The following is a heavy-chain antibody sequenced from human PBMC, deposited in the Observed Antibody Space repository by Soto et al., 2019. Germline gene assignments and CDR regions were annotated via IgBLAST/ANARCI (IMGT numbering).Heavy chain of an antibody. D-gene: IGHD3-10*01. J-gene: IGHJ3*02. CDR3: AGLSGWAFDI. CDR2: IYYSGST. CDR1: GGSISSYY. Sequence: QVQLQESGPGLVKPSETLSLTCTVSGGSISSYYWSWIRQPPGKGLEWIGYIYYSGSTNYNPSLKGGVTIPEDPPRTLFPRRLGFGPPPDRPGYNGAGLSGWAFDIWGQGTMVTFPS. V-gene: IGHV4-59*08.